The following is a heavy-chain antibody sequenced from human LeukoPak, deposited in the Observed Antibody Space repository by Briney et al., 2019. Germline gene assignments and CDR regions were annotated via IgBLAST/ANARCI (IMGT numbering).Heavy chain of an antibody. D-gene: IGHD3-10*01. Sequence: SQTLSLTCAISGDSVSSNSAAWNWIRQSPSRGLEWLGRTYYRSKWYNDYAVSVKSRITISPDTSKNQFSLQLNSVTPEDTAVYYCARGEYYGPGRFYNWFDPWGQGTLVTVSS. J-gene: IGHJ5*02. CDR3: ARGEYYGPGRFYNWFDP. V-gene: IGHV6-1*01. CDR1: GDSVSSNSAA. CDR2: TYYRSKWYN.